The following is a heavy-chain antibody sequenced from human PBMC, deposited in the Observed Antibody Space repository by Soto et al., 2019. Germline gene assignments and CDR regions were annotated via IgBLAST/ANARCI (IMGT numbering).Heavy chain of an antibody. V-gene: IGHV1-2*04. J-gene: IGHJ4*02. CDR3: ARDGAWGDCSCGSCYSGLFDY. CDR2: INTNSGGT. CDR1: GYTFTGYY. Sequence: QVQLVQSGAAVKKPGASVKVSCKASGYTFTGYYMHWVRQAPGQGLEWMGWINTNSGGTNYAQKFQGWVTMTRDTSNSTAYMELSRLRSEDTAVYYCARDGAWGDCSCGSCYSGLFDYWGQGTLVTVSS. D-gene: IGHD2-15*01.